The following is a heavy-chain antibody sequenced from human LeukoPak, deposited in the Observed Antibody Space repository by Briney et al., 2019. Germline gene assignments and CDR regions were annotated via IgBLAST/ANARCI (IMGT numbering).Heavy chain of an antibody. CDR2: LSVNNGNT. V-gene: IGHV1-18*01. CDR1: GYTFTSSG. J-gene: IGHJ4*02. CDR3: ARDGNYGDDDLDY. D-gene: IGHD4-17*01. Sequence: GASVKVSCKASGYTFTSSGISWVRQAPGQGLEWMGWLSVNNGNTNYAQKLQDRVTMTADTSTSTAYMELRSLRSDDTAVYYCARDGNYGDDDLDYWGQGTLVTVSS.